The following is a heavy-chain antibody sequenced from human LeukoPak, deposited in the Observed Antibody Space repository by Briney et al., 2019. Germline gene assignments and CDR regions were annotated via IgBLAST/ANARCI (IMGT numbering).Heavy chain of an antibody. J-gene: IGHJ4*02. D-gene: IGHD3-10*01. CDR1: GGSISSNW. V-gene: IGHV4-4*02. CDR3: ARLPDYYSRHGAPG. CDR2: IDHSGST. Sequence: SSETLSLTCAVSGGSISSNWWSWVRQPPGKGLEWIGEIDHSGSTNYNPSLKSRITISVDTSKNQFSLKLSSVTAADTAVYYCARLPDYYSRHGAPGWGQGTLVTVSS.